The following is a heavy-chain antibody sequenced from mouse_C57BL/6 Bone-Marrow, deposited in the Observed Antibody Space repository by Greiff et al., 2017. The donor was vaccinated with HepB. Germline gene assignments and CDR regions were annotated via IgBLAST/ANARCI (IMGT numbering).Heavy chain of an antibody. CDR1: GFNIKDYY. D-gene: IGHD1-1*01. J-gene: IGHJ2*01. V-gene: IGHV14-2*01. CDR2: IDPEDGET. CDR3: ASVITTVVDLDY. Sequence: EVQGVESGAELVKPGASVKLSCTASGFNIKDYYMHWVKQRTEQGLEWIGRIDPEDGETKYAPKFQGKATITADTSSNTAYLQLSSLTSEDTAVYYCASVITTVVDLDYWGQGTTLTVSS.